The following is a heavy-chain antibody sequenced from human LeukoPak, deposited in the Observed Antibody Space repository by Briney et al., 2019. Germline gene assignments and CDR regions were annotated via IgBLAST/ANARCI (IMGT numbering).Heavy chain of an antibody. V-gene: IGHV3-21*01. Sequence: KTGGSLRLSCAASGFTFSSYSMNWVRQAPGKGLEWVSSISSSSSYIYYADSVKGRFTISRDNAKNSLYLQMNSLRAEDTAVYYCAPSWPVGEASRSGFDPWGQGTLVTVSS. CDR2: ISSSSSYI. CDR3: APSWPVGEASRSGFDP. J-gene: IGHJ5*02. D-gene: IGHD1-26*01. CDR1: GFTFSSYS.